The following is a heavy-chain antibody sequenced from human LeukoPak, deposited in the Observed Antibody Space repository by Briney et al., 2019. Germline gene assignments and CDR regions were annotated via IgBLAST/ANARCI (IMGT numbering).Heavy chain of an antibody. D-gene: IGHD6-19*01. V-gene: IGHV4-34*01. J-gene: IGHJ4*02. Sequence: SETLSLTCAVYGGSFSGYYWSWIRQPPGKGLEWIGEINHSGSTNYNPSLKSRVTISVDTSKNQFSLRLTSVTAADTAVYYCARDRFSSGWYHQGPPDYWGQGTLVTVSS. CDR1: GGSFSGYY. CDR3: ARDRFSSGWYHQGPPDY. CDR2: INHSGST.